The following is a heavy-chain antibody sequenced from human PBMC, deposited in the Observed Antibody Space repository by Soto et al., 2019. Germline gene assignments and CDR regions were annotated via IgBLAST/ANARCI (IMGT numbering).Heavy chain of an antibody. Sequence: GASVKVSCKASGGTFSSYAISWVRQAPGQGLERMGGIIPIFGTANYAQKFQGRVTITADESTSTAYMELSSLRSGDTAVYCCARVPAGFVVVPAARKYSMDVWGQGTTVTVSS. D-gene: IGHD2-2*01. CDR3: ARVPAGFVVVPAARKYSMDV. V-gene: IGHV1-69*13. CDR1: GGTFSSYA. CDR2: IIPIFGTA. J-gene: IGHJ6*02.